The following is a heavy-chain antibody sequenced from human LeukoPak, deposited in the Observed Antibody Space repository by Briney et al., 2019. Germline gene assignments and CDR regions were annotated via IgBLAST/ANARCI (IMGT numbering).Heavy chain of an antibody. Sequence: PSETLSLTCAVSGGSISSGGYYWSWIRQPPGKGLEWIGYIYHSGSTYYNPSLKSRVTISVDTSKNQFSLKLSFVTAADTAVYYCARAWIQLTYGMDVWGQGTTVTVSS. V-gene: IGHV4-30-2*05. CDR3: ARAWIQLTYGMDV. CDR1: GGSISSGGYY. D-gene: IGHD5-18*01. J-gene: IGHJ6*02. CDR2: IYHSGST.